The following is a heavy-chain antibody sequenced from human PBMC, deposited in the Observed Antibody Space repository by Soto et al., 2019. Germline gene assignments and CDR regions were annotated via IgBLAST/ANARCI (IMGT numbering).Heavy chain of an antibody. CDR2: IYNSVST. CDR3: AANLWQRAMHV. Sequence: QVQLQESGPGLVKPSETLSLTCTVSGASINDYCWSWIRQSPGKRLEWIGFIYNSVSTRYNPSLESRATISVDSSKSQISLNLNSVSAADTAVYYCAANLWQRAMHVLGQGTTVAVSS. V-gene: IGHV4-59*08. J-gene: IGHJ6*02. D-gene: IGHD3-16*01. CDR1: GASINDYC.